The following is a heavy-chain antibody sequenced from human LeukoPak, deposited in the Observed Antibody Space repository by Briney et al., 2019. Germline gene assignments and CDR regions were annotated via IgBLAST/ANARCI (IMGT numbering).Heavy chain of an antibody. Sequence: PGGSLRLSCAASGFTFSSYAMHWVRQAPGKGLEWVAVISYDGSNKYYADSVKGRFTISRDNSKNTLYLQMNSLRAEDTAVYYCATSITMVRGVIIKGIDYWGQGTLVTVSS. V-gene: IGHV3-30-3*01. CDR2: ISYDGSNK. J-gene: IGHJ4*02. CDR3: ATSITMVRGVIIKGIDY. CDR1: GFTFSSYA. D-gene: IGHD3-10*01.